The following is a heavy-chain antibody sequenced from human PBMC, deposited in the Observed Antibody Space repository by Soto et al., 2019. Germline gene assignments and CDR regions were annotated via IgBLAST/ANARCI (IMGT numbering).Heavy chain of an antibody. J-gene: IGHJ4*02. CDR3: ARASDRIDVRSGQQQLGY. CDR2: INPNSGVT. D-gene: IGHD6-13*01. Sequence: GASVKVSCKASGYTFTGYYMHWVRQAPGQGLEWMGWINPNSGVTNYAQKFQGWATMTTDTSISTAYMELSSLRSEDTAVYYCARASDRIDVRSGQQQLGYWGQGTLVTVSS. V-gene: IGHV1-2*04. CDR1: GYTFTGYY.